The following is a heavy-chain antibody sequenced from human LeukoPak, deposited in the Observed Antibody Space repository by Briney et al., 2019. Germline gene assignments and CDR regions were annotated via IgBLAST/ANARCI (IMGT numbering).Heavy chain of an antibody. D-gene: IGHD3-16*02. J-gene: IGHJ4*02. CDR2: IIPIFGTA. V-gene: IGHV1-69*06. CDR1: GGTFSSYA. Sequence: SVKVSCKASGGTFSSYAISWVRQAPGQGLEWMGGIIPIFGTANYAQKFQGRVTITADKSTSTAYMELSSLRSEDTAVYYCARGPPIITFGGVIVIDYWGQGTLVTVSS. CDR3: ARGPPIITFGGVIVIDY.